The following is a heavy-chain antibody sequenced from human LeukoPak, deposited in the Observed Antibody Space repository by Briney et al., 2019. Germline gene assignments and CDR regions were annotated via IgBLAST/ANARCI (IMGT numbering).Heavy chain of an antibody. V-gene: IGHV3-30*18. CDR2: ISYDGSNK. J-gene: IGHJ4*02. D-gene: IGHD1-26*01. CDR1: GFTFSSYG. Sequence: GGSLRLSCAASGFTFSSYGMHWVRQAPGKGLEWVAVISYDGSNKYYADSVKGRFTISRDNSKNTLYLQMNSLRAEDTAVYYCAKLLDYWGQGTLVTVSS. CDR3: AKLLDY.